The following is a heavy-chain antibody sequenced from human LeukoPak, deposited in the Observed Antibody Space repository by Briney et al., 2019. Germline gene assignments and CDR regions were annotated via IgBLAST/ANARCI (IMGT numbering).Heavy chain of an antibody. J-gene: IGHJ3*02. Sequence: SETLSLTCTVSGGSISSGSYYWSWIRQPAGKGLEWIGRIYTSGSTNYNPSLKSRVTISVDTSKNQFSLKLSSVTAADTAVYFCARVVGVPEAFDIWGQGTMVTVSS. CDR2: IYTSGST. CDR3: ARVVGVPEAFDI. D-gene: IGHD1-26*01. CDR1: GGSISSGSYY. V-gene: IGHV4-61*02.